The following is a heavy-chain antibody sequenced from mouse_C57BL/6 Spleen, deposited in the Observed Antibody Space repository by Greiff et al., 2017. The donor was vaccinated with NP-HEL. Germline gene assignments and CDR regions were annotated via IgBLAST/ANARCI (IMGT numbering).Heavy chain of an antibody. V-gene: IGHV1-64*01. CDR3: ARGEAHPYYAMDY. J-gene: IGHJ4*01. CDR1: GYTFTSYW. Sequence: QVQLQQPGAELVKPGASVKLSCKASGYTFTSYWMHWVKQRPGQGLEWIGMIHPNSGSTNYNEKFKSKATLTVDKSSSTAYMQLSSLTSEDSAVYYCARGEAHPYYAMDYWGQGTSVTVSS. CDR2: IHPNSGST.